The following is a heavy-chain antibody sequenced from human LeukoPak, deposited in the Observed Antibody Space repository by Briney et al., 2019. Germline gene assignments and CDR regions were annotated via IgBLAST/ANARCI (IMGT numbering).Heavy chain of an antibody. CDR1: GFTFSSYG. CDR2: ISYGGSNN. Sequence: GGSLRLSCAASGFTFSSYGRHWVRQAPGKGLEWVAVISYGGSNNYYADSVKGRFTISRDNSKNTLYLQMNSLRAEDTAVYYCAKDRNLWRSYRYLPRNYYYYGMDVWGQGTTVTVSS. D-gene: IGHD3-16*02. CDR3: AKDRNLWRSYRYLPRNYYYYGMDV. J-gene: IGHJ6*02. V-gene: IGHV3-30*18.